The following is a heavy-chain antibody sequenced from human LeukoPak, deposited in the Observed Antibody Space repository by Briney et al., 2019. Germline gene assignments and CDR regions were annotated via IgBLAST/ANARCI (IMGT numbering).Heavy chain of an antibody. D-gene: IGHD6-6*01. CDR1: GGSISSYY. CDR3: ARVSQDSSADAFDI. Sequence: SETLTLTCTVSGGSISSYYWSWIRQPAGKGLEWIGRIYTSGSTNYNPSLKSRVTMSVDTSKNQFSLKLSSVTAADTAVYYCARVSQDSSADAFDIWGQGTMVTVSS. V-gene: IGHV4-4*07. CDR2: IYTSGST. J-gene: IGHJ3*02.